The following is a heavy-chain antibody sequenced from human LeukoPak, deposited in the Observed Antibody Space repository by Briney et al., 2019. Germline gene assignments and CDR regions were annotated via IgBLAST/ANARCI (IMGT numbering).Heavy chain of an antibody. V-gene: IGHV3-48*03. Sequence: GGSLRLSCAASGFTFSSYEMNWVRQAPGKGLEWVSYISSSGSTIYYADSVKGRYTISRDNAKNSLYLRMNSLRAEDTAVYYCAELGITMIGGVWGKGTTVTISS. CDR2: ISSSGSTI. D-gene: IGHD3-10*02. J-gene: IGHJ6*04. CDR1: GFTFSSYE. CDR3: AELGITMIGGV.